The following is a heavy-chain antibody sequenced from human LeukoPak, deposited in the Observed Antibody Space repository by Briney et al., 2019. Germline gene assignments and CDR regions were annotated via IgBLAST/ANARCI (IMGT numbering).Heavy chain of an antibody. Sequence: SETLSLTCTVSGDSISTYHWSWIRQPPGKRLEWIGYVYPSGSTNYNPSLRSRVTISLDALKNQLSLKLASVTAADTAVYYCAGGEGDIVVVPAAPRSDYWGQGTLVTVSS. V-gene: IGHV4-4*09. CDR1: GDSISTYH. J-gene: IGHJ4*02. D-gene: IGHD2-2*01. CDR3: AGGEGDIVVVPAAPRSDY. CDR2: VYPSGST.